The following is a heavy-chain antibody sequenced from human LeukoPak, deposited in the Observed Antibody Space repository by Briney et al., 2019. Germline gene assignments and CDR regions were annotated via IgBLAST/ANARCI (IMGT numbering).Heavy chain of an antibody. CDR3: ARTIGGAYYYYYMDV. J-gene: IGHJ6*03. D-gene: IGHD2-21*01. Sequence: GASVKVSCKASGYTFTSYGISWVRQAPGQGLEWMGWISAYNGNTNYAQKLQGRVTMTTDTSTSTAYMELRSLRSDDTAVYYCARTIGGAYYYYYMDVWGKGTTVTISS. CDR1: GYTFTSYG. V-gene: IGHV1-18*01. CDR2: ISAYNGNT.